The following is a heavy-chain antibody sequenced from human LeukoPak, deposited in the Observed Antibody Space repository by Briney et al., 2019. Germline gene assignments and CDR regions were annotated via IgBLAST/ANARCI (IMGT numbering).Heavy chain of an antibody. J-gene: IGHJ4*02. CDR3: ASRVVVVAATVHY. CDR2: ISSSSSYI. V-gene: IGHV3-21*01. CDR1: GFTFSSYS. D-gene: IGHD2-15*01. Sequence: GGSLRLSCAASGFTFSSYSMNWVRQAPGEGLEWVSSISSSSSYIYYADSVKGRFTISRDNAKNSLYLQMNSLRAEDTAVYYCASRVVVVAATVHYWGQGTLVTVSS.